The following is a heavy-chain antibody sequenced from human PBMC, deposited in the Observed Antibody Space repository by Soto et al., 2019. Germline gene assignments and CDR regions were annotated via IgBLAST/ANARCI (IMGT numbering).Heavy chain of an antibody. CDR2: FYYRGST. V-gene: IGHV4-59*01. J-gene: IGHJ4*02. CDR3: ASELLNNANFDY. Sequence: QVQLQESGPGLVKPSETLSLTCTVSGGSISNYYWSWIRQPPGKGLEWIGYFYYRGSTNYNPSLKSRXXLXVXXSRTQFSLKLSSVTAADTAVYYCASELLNNANFDYWGQGTLVTVSS. CDR1: GGSISNYY. D-gene: IGHD1-26*01.